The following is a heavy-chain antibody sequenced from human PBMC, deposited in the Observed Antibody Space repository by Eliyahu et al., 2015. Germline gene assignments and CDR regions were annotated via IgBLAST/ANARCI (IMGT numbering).Heavy chain of an antibody. Sequence: QVQLQQWGAGLLKPSETLSLTCAVYGGXFSGYXWSWIRXPPGTGXXWIGEINHSGSTNYNPSLKSRVTISVDTXKNQFSLKLSSVTAADTAVYYCARGRRQYCSSTSCPAHPNYYYYMDVWGKGTTVTVSS. CDR2: INHSGST. V-gene: IGHV4-34*01. CDR1: GGXFSGYX. CDR3: ARGRRQYCSSTSCPAHPNYYYYMDV. D-gene: IGHD2-2*01. J-gene: IGHJ6*03.